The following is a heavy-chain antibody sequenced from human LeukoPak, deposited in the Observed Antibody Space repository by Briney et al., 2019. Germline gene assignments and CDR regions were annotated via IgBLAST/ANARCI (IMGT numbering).Heavy chain of an antibody. CDR1: GFTFSSYS. Sequence: GGSLRLSCAASGFTFSSYSMNWVRQAPGKGLEWVSSISSSSSYIYYADSVKGRFTISRDNAKNSLYLQMNSLRAEDTAVYYCARPAGYSSGWYSGGFDYWGQGTLVTVSS. D-gene: IGHD6-19*01. CDR2: ISSSSSYI. J-gene: IGHJ4*02. CDR3: ARPAGYSSGWYSGGFDY. V-gene: IGHV3-21*01.